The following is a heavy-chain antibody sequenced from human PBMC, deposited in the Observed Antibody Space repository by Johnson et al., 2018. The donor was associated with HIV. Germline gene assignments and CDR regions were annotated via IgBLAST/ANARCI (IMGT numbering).Heavy chain of an antibody. J-gene: IGHJ3*02. CDR3: ARDFMYLYAFDI. V-gene: IGHV3-20*04. CDR2: INWNGGST. D-gene: IGHD2-2*01. CDR1: GFTFSSYG. Sequence: VQLVESGGGVVQPGGSLRLSCAASGFTFSSYGMHWVRQAPGKGLEWVSGINWNGGSTGYADSVKGQFTISRDNAKNSLYLQMNRLRAEDTALYSWARDFMYLYAFDIWGQGTMVTVSS.